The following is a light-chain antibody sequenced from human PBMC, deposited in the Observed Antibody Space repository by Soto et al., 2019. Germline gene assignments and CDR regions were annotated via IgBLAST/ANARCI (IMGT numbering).Light chain of an antibody. CDR3: QQYGSSPLT. J-gene: IGKJ1*01. Sequence: EIVLTQSPGTLSLSPGERATLSCRASQSVSNNYLAWYQQRPGQAPRLLIYGASSRATGIPDRFSGSGSGTDFTLPISRLEPEDFAVYYCQQYGSSPLTFGQGTKVEI. CDR2: GAS. V-gene: IGKV3-20*01. CDR1: QSVSNNY.